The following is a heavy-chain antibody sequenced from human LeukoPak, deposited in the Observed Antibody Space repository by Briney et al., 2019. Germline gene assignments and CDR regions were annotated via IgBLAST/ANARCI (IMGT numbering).Heavy chain of an antibody. CDR1: GFTFRSYG. Sequence: PGGSLRLSCAASGFTFRSYGMHWVRQAPGKGLEYAAAISSNGGSTDYANSVKGRFTISGDNSKNTLYLQMGSLRAEDMAVYYCARISSSYDYDYWGQGTLVTVSS. J-gene: IGHJ4*02. V-gene: IGHV3-64*01. CDR3: ARISSSYDYDY. CDR2: ISSNGGST. D-gene: IGHD6-6*01.